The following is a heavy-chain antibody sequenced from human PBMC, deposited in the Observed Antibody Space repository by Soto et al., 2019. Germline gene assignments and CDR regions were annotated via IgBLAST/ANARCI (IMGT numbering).Heavy chain of an antibody. CDR3: ARSKRGVTIFGVVLRYNWFDP. CDR1: GYTFTSYD. J-gene: IGHJ5*02. D-gene: IGHD3-3*01. CDR2: MNPNSCNT. V-gene: IGHV1-8*01. Sequence: QVQLVQSGAEVKKPGASVQVSCKASGYTFTSYDVNWVRQATGQGLEWMGWMNPNSCNTGYAQTFQGRDTMTMNTSVSRAYVERSSLRSEVTAVYYCARSKRGVTIFGVVLRYNWFDPWGQGTLVTVSS.